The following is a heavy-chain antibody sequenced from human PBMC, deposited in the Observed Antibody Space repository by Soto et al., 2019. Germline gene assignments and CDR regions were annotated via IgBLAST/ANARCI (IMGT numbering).Heavy chain of an antibody. CDR3: AREAYDILPGYYNVIRYYFDY. Sequence: QVQLVESGGGVVQPGRSLRLSCAASGFTFSSYGMHWVRQAPGKGLEWVAVICYDGSNKYYADSVKGRFTISRDNSKNALYLQMNSLRAEDTAVYYCAREAYDILPGYYNVIRYYFDYWGQGTLVTVSS. CDR1: GFTFSSYG. CDR2: ICYDGSNK. J-gene: IGHJ4*02. V-gene: IGHV3-33*01. D-gene: IGHD3-9*01.